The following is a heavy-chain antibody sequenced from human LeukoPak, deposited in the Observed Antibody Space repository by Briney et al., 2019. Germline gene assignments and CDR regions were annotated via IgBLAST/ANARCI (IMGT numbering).Heavy chain of an antibody. D-gene: IGHD3-10*01. CDR2: IIPIFGTA. J-gene: IGHJ6*03. CDR1: GGTFSSYA. CDR3: ARDRGVIIYHYYYYMDV. V-gene: IGHV1-69*05. Sequence: GASVKVSCKASGGTFSSYAISWVRQAPGQGLEWMGGIIPIFGTANYAQKFQGRVTMTTDTSTSTAYMELRSLRSDDTAVYYCARDRGVIIYHYYYYMDVWGKGTTVTISS.